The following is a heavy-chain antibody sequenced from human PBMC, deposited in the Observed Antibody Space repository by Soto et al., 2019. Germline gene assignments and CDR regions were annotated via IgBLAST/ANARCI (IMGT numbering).Heavy chain of an antibody. CDR1: GYTFTSYA. CDR2: INAGNGNT. V-gene: IGHV1-3*01. Sequence: ASVKVSCKASGYTFTSYAMHWVRQAPGQRLEWMGWINAGNGNTRYSQKFQGRVTITRDTSASTAYMELSSLRSEDTAVYYCATADVGVVGAPYFYYYGMDVWGQGTTVTVSS. CDR3: ATADVGVVGAPYFYYYGMDV. J-gene: IGHJ6*02. D-gene: IGHD1-26*01.